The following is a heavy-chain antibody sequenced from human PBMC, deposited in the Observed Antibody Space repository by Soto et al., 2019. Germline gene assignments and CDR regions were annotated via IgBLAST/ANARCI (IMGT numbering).Heavy chain of an antibody. CDR1: GFTFSSYG. V-gene: IGHV3-33*01. CDR3: ARGIEVAGIDY. Sequence: GGSLRLSCAASGFTFSSYGMHWVRQAPGKGLEWVAVIWYDGSNKYYADSVKGRFTISRDNSKNTLYLQMNSLRAEDTAVYYCARGIEVAGIDYWGQGTLVTVSS. D-gene: IGHD6-19*01. CDR2: IWYDGSNK. J-gene: IGHJ4*02.